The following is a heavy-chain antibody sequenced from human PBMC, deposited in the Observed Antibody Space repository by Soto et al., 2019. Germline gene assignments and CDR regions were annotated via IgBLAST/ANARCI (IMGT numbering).Heavy chain of an antibody. D-gene: IGHD4-17*01. Sequence: QVQLVESGGGVVQPGRSLRLSCAASGFTFSSYAMHWVRQAPGKGLEWVAVMSYDGSNKYYADSVKGRFTISRDNSKNTLYLQMNSLRAEDTAVYYCARATTVVTPDFDYWGQGTLVTVSS. CDR3: ARATTVVTPDFDY. CDR1: GFTFSSYA. V-gene: IGHV3-30-3*01. CDR2: MSYDGSNK. J-gene: IGHJ4*02.